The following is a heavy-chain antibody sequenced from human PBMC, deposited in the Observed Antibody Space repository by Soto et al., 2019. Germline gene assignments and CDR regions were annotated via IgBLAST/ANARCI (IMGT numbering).Heavy chain of an antibody. D-gene: IGHD6-13*01. J-gene: IGHJ3*02. Sequence: EVQLVESGGGLVQWGGSLRLSCAASGFTFKNYDMHWVRQPTGKNLEWVSAIGTAGDSYYSDSVKDRFTISRENAKNSLFLQMNGLGVGDTAVYYCARRIAAGGGVVAFDIWGQGTMVIVSS. CDR1: GFTFKNYD. V-gene: IGHV3-13*01. CDR3: ARRIAAGGGVVAFDI. CDR2: IGTAGDS.